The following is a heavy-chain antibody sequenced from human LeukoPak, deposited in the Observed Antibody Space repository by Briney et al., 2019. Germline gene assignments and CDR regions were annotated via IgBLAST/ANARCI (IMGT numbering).Heavy chain of an antibody. CDR3: ARGGQLLRNWFDP. CDR1: GGSISSHY. J-gene: IGHJ5*02. V-gene: IGHV4-59*11. CDR2: IYYSGST. D-gene: IGHD2-2*01. Sequence: SETLSLTCTVSGGSISSHYWSWIRQPPGKGLEWIGYIYYSGSTNYNPSLKSRVTISVDTSKNQFSLKLSSVTAADTAVCYCARGGQLLRNWFDPWGQGTLVTVSS.